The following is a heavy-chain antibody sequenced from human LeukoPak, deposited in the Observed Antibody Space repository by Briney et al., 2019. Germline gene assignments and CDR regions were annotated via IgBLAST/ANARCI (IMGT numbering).Heavy chain of an antibody. CDR2: ISYDGSNK. J-gene: IGHJ3*02. Sequence: GGSLRLSCAASGFTFSSYAMHWVRQAPGKGLEWVAVISYDGSNKYYADSVKGRFTISRDNSKNTLYLQMNSLRAEDTAVYYCAREAEARDIVVVVANFHDSCDFDIWGKGTMVTVSS. V-gene: IGHV3-30-3*01. CDR1: GFTFSSYA. D-gene: IGHD2-15*01. CDR3: AREAEARDIVVVVANFHDSCDFDI.